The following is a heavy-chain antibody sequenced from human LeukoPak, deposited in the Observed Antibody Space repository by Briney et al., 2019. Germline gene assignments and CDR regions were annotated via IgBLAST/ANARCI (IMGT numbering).Heavy chain of an antibody. J-gene: IGHJ4*02. CDR1: GGSFSGYY. CDR3: ARGRSRGSGSPLDY. CDR2: INHSGST. Sequence: SETLSLTCAVYGGSFSGYYWSWIRQPPGKGLEWIGEINHSGSTNYNPSLKSRVTISVDTSKNLFSLKLSSVTAADTAVYYCARGRSRGSGSPLDYWGQGTLVTVSS. D-gene: IGHD3-10*01. V-gene: IGHV4-34*01.